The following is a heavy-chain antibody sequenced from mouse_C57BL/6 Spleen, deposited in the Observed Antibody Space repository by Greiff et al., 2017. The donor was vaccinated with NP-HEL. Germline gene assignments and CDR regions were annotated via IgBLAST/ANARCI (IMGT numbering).Heavy chain of an antibody. CDR3: ARRDRDYAMDY. J-gene: IGHJ2*01. Sequence: VQLQQPGAELVMPGASVKLSCKASGYTFTSYWMHWVKQRPGQGLEWIGEIDPSDSYTNYNQKFKGKSTLTVDKSSSTAYMQLSSLTSEDSAVYYCARRDRDYAMDYWGQGTTLTVSS. CDR2: IDPSDSYT. CDR1: GYTFTSYW. D-gene: IGHD1-1*02. V-gene: IGHV1-69*01.